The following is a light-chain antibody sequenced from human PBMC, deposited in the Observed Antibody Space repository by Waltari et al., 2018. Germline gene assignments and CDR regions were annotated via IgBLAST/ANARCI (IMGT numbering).Light chain of an antibody. CDR2: QDS. CDR1: KLGDKY. CDR3: QAWDSGVV. V-gene: IGLV3-1*01. J-gene: IGLJ3*02. Sequence: SYELTQPPSVSVSPGQTASITCSGDKLGDKYVCWYQQRPGHSPEVVIYQDSLRPSGIPERFSGSNSGNTATLTIRGTQPVDDADYYCQAWDSGVVFGGGTKLTVL.